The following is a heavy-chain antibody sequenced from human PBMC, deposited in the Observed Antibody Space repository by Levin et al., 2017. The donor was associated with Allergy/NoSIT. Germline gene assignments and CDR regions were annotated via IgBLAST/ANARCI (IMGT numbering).Heavy chain of an antibody. CDR2: IFPSDSDT. V-gene: IGHV5-51*01. Sequence: GESLKISCQASGYSFTSFWFGWVRQRPGKGLEWMGLIFPSDSDTRVSPSFQGQIIMSVDKSISNAYLQWSSLKASDTAMYYCARRDSDGSNSFDYWGQGTLVTVSP. J-gene: IGHJ4*02. D-gene: IGHD4-23*01. CDR1: GYSFTSFW. CDR3: ARRDSDGSNSFDY.